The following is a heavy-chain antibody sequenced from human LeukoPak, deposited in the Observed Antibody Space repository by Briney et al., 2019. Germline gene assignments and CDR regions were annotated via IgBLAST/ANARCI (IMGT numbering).Heavy chain of an antibody. CDR1: GFTFSNYW. D-gene: IGHD1-1*01. J-gene: IGHJ4*02. CDR3: AKAPPYTKYFDY. CDR2: INSDGSST. Sequence: GGSLRLSCAASGFTFSNYWMHWVRQAPGKGLVWVSRINSDGSSTSYADSVKGRFTISRGNAKNTLYLQMNSLRAEDTAIYYCAKAPPYTKYFDYWGQGTLLTVSS. V-gene: IGHV3-74*01.